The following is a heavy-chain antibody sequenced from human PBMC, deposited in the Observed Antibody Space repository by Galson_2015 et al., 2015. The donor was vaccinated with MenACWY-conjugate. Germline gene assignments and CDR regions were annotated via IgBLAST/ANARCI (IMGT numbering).Heavy chain of an antibody. V-gene: IGHV1-18*01. J-gene: IGHJ3*02. CDR3: ARWLPGAVDAVYM. CDR1: GYTFTSYG. Sequence: SVKVSCKASGYTFTSYGINWVRQAPGQGLEWMGGIIANIGTINYAQKLEGRVTMTTDTSTSTAYMELSSLRSDDTAVYYCARWLPGAVDAVYMWGQGTMVTVSS. D-gene: IGHD5-12*01. CDR2: IIANIGTI.